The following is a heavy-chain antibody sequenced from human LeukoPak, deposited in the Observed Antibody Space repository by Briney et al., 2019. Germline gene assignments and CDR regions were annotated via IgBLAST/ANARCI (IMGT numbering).Heavy chain of an antibody. CDR1: GGSINSNTYY. CDR2: IYYNGNT. D-gene: IGHD3-22*01. Sequence: SETLSLTCIVSGGSINSNTYYWGWIRQSPGKGLEWIGSIYYNGNTYYNPSLKSRVTMSVDTSKNHFSLRLTSVTAADTAVYYCASRSFYDSSGYYSPWGQGTMVTVSS. V-gene: IGHV4-39*07. CDR3: ASRSFYDSSGYYSP. J-gene: IGHJ3*01.